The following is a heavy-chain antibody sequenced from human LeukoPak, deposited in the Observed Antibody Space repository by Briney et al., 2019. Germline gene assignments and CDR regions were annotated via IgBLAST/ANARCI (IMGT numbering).Heavy chain of an antibody. J-gene: IGHJ3*02. CDR3: ARDVGSSDAFDI. CDR2: IYYTGTT. Sequence: SETLSLTCAVYGESFSAYYWSWIRQHPGKGLEWIGCIYYTGTTYYNTSLQSRVTISVDTSKNQISLKLSSVTAADTAVYYCARDVGSSDAFDIWGQGTMVIVSS. CDR1: GESFSAYY. D-gene: IGHD3-10*01. V-gene: IGHV4-31*11.